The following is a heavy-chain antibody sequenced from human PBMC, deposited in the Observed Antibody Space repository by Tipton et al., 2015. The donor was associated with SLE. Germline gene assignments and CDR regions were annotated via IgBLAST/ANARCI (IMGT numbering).Heavy chain of an antibody. V-gene: IGHV4-61*09. J-gene: IGHJ4*02. CDR2: IYTSGST. CDR1: GGSISSGSYY. Sequence: TLSLTCTVSGGSISSGSYYWSRIRQPAGKGLEWIGHIYTSGSTHYNPSLKSRDTISVDTSKNQFSLKRSSVTAADTAVYYCARGLMVQGVRGYFDFWGQGTLVTVSS. CDR3: ARGLMVQGVRGYFDF. D-gene: IGHD3-10*01.